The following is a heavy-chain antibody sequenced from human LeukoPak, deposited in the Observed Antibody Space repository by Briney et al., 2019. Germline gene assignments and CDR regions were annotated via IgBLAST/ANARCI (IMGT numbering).Heavy chain of an antibody. J-gene: IGHJ6*02. CDR3: ARVVSTVSRDYYGMDV. D-gene: IGHD4-11*01. Sequence: SVKVSCKASGGTFSKYTISWVRQAPGQGLEWMGGIIPIFGTANYAQKFQGRVTITADESTSTAYMELSSLRSEDTAVYYCARVVSTVSRDYYGMDVWGQGTTVTVSS. CDR1: GGTFSKYT. V-gene: IGHV1-69*13. CDR2: IIPIFGTA.